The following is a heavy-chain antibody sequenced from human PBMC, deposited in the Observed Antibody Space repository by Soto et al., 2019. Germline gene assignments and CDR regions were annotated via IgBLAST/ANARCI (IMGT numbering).Heavy chain of an antibody. V-gene: IGHV4-39*01. CDR3: ATADGFGVVTPFFEY. CDR1: GGSISSRSHY. J-gene: IGHJ4*02. D-gene: IGHD3-3*01. Sequence: QLQLQESGPGLVKPWETLSLTCTVSGGSISSRSHYWGWIRQSPGKHLEWIGSSYYRGNTHYNPSLKTRVTISVVTSKNQVSLRVYSVTAADTAVYYCATADGFGVVTPFFEYWGQGIVFTVST. CDR2: SYYRGNT.